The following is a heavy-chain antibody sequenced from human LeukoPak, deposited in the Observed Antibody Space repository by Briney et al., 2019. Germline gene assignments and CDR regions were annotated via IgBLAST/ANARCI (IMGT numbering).Heavy chain of an antibody. CDR1: GFTLSSYA. V-gene: IGHV3-23*01. CDR3: AKETAMIVVEFDY. D-gene: IGHD3-22*01. J-gene: IGHJ4*02. CDR2: ISVSGGST. Sequence: GGPLRLSCAASGFTLSSYAMSWVRQAPGKGLEWVSAISVSGGSTYYADSVKGRFTISRDNSKNTLYLQMNSLRAEDTAVYYCAKETAMIVVEFDYWGQGTLVTVSS.